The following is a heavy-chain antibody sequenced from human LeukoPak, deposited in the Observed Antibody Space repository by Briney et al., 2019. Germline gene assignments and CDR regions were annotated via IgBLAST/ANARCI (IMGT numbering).Heavy chain of an antibody. J-gene: IGHJ5*02. CDR1: GGTFSSYA. CDR2: IIPILGIA. Sequence: SVKVSCKASGGTFSSYAISWVRQAPGQGLEWMGRIIPILGIANYAQKFQGRVTITADKSTTTAYMELRSLRSDDTGVYYCARDEVWFDPWGQGTLVTVSS. V-gene: IGHV1-69*04. CDR3: ARDEVWFDP.